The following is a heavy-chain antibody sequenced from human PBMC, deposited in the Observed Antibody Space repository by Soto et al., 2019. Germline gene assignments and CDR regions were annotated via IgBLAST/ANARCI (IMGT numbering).Heavy chain of an antibody. CDR1: GFIFSSFG. Sequence: LRLSCSASGFIFSSFGMHWVRQAPGKGLEWVAHIWYDGSNTYYADSVKGRFTISRDNSRNTLYLQMNSLRAEDTAVYHCVRDLLGSGGHFDYWGQGTPVTVSS. D-gene: IGHD7-27*01. V-gene: IGHV3-33*01. J-gene: IGHJ4*02. CDR3: VRDLLGSGGHFDY. CDR2: IWYDGSNT.